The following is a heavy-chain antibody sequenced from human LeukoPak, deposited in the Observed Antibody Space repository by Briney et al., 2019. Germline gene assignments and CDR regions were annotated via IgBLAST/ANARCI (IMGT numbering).Heavy chain of an antibody. V-gene: IGHV4-61*01. CDR3: VRGGRSRENWFDP. Sequence: PSETLSLTCTVSGGSVSSGSYYWSWIRQPPGKGLEWIGYIYYSGSTNYNPSLKSRVTISVDTSKNQFSLKLGSVTAADTAVYYCVRGGRSRENWFDPWGQGTLVTVSS. CDR1: GGSVSSGSYY. D-gene: IGHD2-2*01. CDR2: IYYSGST. J-gene: IGHJ5*02.